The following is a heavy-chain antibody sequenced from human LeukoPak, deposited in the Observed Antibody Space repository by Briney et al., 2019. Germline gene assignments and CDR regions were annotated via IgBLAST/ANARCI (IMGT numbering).Heavy chain of an antibody. J-gene: IGHJ4*02. V-gene: IGHV5-51*01. CDR1: GYSFTSYW. CDR3: ARHLGTGYQLLPFDY. CDR2: IYPGDSDT. Sequence: GESLKISCKCSGYSFTSYWIGWVRQMPGKGLEWMGIIYPGDSDTRYSPSFQGQVTISADKSISTAYLQWSSLKASDTAMYYCARHLGTGYQLLPFDYWGQGTLVTVSS. D-gene: IGHD2-2*01.